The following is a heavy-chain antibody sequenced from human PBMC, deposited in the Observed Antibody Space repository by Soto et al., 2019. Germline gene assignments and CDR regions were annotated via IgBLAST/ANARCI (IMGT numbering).Heavy chain of an antibody. CDR1: GFTFSSYA. CDR2: ISGSGGST. D-gene: IGHD1-1*01. V-gene: IGHV3-23*01. CDR3: AKDSPKVPRGYYYYGMDV. Sequence: GGSLRLSCAASGFTFSSYAMSWVRQAPGKGLEWVSAISGSGGSTYYADSVKGRFTISRDNSKNTLYLQMNSLRAEDTAVYYCAKDSPKVPRGYYYYGMDVWGQGTTVTVSS. J-gene: IGHJ6*02.